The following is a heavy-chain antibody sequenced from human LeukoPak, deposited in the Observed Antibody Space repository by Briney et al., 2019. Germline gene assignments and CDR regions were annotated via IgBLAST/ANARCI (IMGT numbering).Heavy chain of an antibody. CDR2: IYPGDSYT. V-gene: IGHV5-51*01. D-gene: IGHD3-22*01. CDR3: ARTGYSSGFYEEFDS. J-gene: IGHJ4*02. Sequence: GDSLKISCSCSGYTFTTYWIGWVRQMPGKGLEWMGIIYPGDSYTKYNPSFQGHVTFSADTSINAAYVHWSRLKASDTAMSYCARTGYSSGFYEEFDSWGQGTLVTVSS. CDR1: GYTFTTYW.